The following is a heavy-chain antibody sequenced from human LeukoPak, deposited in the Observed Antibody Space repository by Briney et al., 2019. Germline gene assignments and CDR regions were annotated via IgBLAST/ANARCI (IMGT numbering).Heavy chain of an antibody. CDR3: ARREHSDYYDSSGYYP. D-gene: IGHD3-22*01. V-gene: IGHV3-7*01. CDR1: GFTFSSYA. CDR2: IKQDGSEK. J-gene: IGHJ5*02. Sequence: GGSLRLSCAASGFTFSSYAMSWVRQAPGKGLEWVANIKQDGSEKYYVDSVKGRFTISRDNAKNSLYLQMNSLRAEDTAVYYCARREHSDYYDSSGYYPWGQGTLVTVFS.